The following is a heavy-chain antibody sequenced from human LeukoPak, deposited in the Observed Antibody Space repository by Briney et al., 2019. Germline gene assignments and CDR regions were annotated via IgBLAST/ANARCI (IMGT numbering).Heavy chain of an antibody. CDR1: GFTFSRFW. Sequence: PGGSLRLPCAASGFTFSRFWMHWVRQAPGKGPVWVSRVNIDGSSTSYADSVRGRFTISRDNAKNTLHLQMNSLRAEDTAVYYCARSEYSFDYWGQGTLVTVSS. CDR3: ARSEYSFDY. V-gene: IGHV3-74*01. CDR2: VNIDGSST. J-gene: IGHJ4*02.